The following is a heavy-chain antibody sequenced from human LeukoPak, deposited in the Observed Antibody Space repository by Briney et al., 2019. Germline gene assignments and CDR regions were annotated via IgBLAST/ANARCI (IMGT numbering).Heavy chain of an antibody. CDR2: INSDGSSA. CDR1: RFTFESYW. Sequence: GGSLRLSCAASRFTFESYWIHWVRQAPGKGLVWVSHINSDGSSATYADSVEGRLTISRDNAKNTVYLQMNSLRAEDTAVYYCARGGVGCFDYWGQGALVTVSS. J-gene: IGHJ4*02. D-gene: IGHD6-19*01. CDR3: ARGGVGCFDY. V-gene: IGHV3-74*01.